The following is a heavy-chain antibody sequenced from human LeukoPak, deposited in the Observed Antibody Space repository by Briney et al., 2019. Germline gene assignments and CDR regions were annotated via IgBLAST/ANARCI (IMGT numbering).Heavy chain of an antibody. Sequence: SETLSLTCTVSGGSISSYYWSWIRQPPGKGLEWIGSIYYSGSTYYNPSLKSRVTISVDTSKNQFSLKLSSVTAADTAVYYCARVRGYCSGGSCYNNWFDPWGQGTLVTVSS. CDR3: ARVRGYCSGGSCYNNWFDP. J-gene: IGHJ5*02. CDR2: IYYSGST. D-gene: IGHD2-15*01. V-gene: IGHV4-59*12. CDR1: GGSISSYY.